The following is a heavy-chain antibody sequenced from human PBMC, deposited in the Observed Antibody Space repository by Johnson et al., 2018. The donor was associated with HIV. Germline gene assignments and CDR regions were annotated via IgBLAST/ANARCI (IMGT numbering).Heavy chain of an antibody. CDR3: TTASNTLIVLVVKYALDI. CDR2: ISGSGEST. CDR1: GFTFNIFA. Sequence: VQLVESGGGLVQPGGSLRLSCAASGFTFNIFAMSWVRQAPGKGLEWVSGISGSGESTYYADSVKGRFTISRDNSKNTLYLQMKSQRAEVTAVYYCTTASNTLIVLVVKYALDIWGQGTMVTVSS. J-gene: IGHJ3*02. V-gene: IGHV3-23*04. D-gene: IGHD2-8*02.